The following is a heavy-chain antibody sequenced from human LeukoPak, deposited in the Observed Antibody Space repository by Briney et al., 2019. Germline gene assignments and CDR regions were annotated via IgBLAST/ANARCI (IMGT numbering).Heavy chain of an antibody. V-gene: IGHV1-2*02. Sequence: ASVKVSCKASGYTFTSYDINWVRQATGQGLEWMGWINPNSGATNYAQNFQGRVTMTRDTSIGTAYMELSRLRSDDMAVYYCARVPFYGDYEEFFDYWGQGTLVIVSS. D-gene: IGHD4-17*01. CDR2: INPNSGAT. J-gene: IGHJ4*02. CDR3: ARVPFYGDYEEFFDY. CDR1: GYTFTSYD.